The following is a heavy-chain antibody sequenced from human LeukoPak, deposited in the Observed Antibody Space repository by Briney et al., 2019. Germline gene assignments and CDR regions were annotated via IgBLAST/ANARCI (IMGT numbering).Heavy chain of an antibody. J-gene: IGHJ4*02. Sequence: GGSLRLSCAASGFTFSSYSMNWVRQAPGKGLEWVSYISSSSSTIYYADSVKGRFTISRDNAKNSLYLQMNSLRAEDTAVYYCARVQYDFDYWGQGTLVTVSS. V-gene: IGHV3-48*04. CDR3: ARVQYDFDY. CDR1: GFTFSSYS. CDR2: ISSSSSTI. D-gene: IGHD2-2*01.